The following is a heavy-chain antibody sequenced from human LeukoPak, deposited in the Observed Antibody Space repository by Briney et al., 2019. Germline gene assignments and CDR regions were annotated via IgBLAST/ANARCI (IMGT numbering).Heavy chain of an antibody. D-gene: IGHD3-22*01. CDR2: ISAYNGNT. V-gene: IGHV1-18*01. Sequence: ASVKVSCKASGYTSTSYGISWVRQAPGQGLEWMGWISAYNGNTNYAQKLQGRVTMTTDTSTSTAYMELRSLRSDDTAVYYCARDRLPMIVVVISAFDIWGQGTMVTVSS. CDR1: GYTSTSYG. J-gene: IGHJ3*02. CDR3: ARDRLPMIVVVISAFDI.